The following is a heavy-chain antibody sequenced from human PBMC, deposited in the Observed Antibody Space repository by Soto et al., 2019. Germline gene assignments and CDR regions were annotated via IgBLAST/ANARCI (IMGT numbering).Heavy chain of an antibody. Sequence: PGGSLRLSCAASGFTFSSYAMSWVRQAPGKGLEWVSAISGSGGSTYYADSVKGRFTISRDNSKNTLYLQMNSLRAEDTAVYYCATTKRGYYDILTGYYNYWGQGTLVTVSS. J-gene: IGHJ4*02. CDR1: GFTFSSYA. D-gene: IGHD3-9*01. CDR3: ATTKRGYYDILTGYYNY. V-gene: IGHV3-23*01. CDR2: ISGSGGST.